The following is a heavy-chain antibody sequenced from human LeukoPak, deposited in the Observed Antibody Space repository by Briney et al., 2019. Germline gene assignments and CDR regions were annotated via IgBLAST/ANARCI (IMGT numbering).Heavy chain of an antibody. CDR1: GGSISSSSYY. D-gene: IGHD2-2*01. J-gene: IGHJ5*02. Sequence: SETLSLTCTVSGGSISSSSYYWGWIRQPPGKGLEWIGIIYYSGSTYYNPSLKSRLTISVGTSKSQFSLKLSSVTATDTAVYYCARRGYCSSTSCYEYWFDPWGQGTLVTVSS. CDR3: ARRGYCSSTSCYEYWFDP. V-gene: IGHV4-39*01. CDR2: IYYSGST.